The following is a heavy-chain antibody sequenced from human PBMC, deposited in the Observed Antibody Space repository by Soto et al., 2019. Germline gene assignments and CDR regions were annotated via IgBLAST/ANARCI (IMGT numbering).Heavy chain of an antibody. J-gene: IGHJ4*02. Sequence: QVQLQESGQGLVKPSETLSLTCTVSGGSISSYYWSWIRQPPGKGLEWIGYIYYSGSTNYNPSLKSRVTISVDTSKNPCSLKLSSVTAADTAVYYCARGGSSSGLDYWGQGTLVTVSS. CDR3: ARGGSSSGLDY. V-gene: IGHV4-59*01. CDR1: GGSISSYY. CDR2: IYYSGST. D-gene: IGHD6-6*01.